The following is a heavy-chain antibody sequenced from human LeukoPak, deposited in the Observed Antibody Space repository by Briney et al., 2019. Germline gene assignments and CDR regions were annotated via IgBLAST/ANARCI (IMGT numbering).Heavy chain of an antibody. Sequence: GGSLRLSCAASGFTFSSYSMNWVRQAPGKGLEWVSSISSSSSYIYYADSVKGRFTISRDNSKNTLYLQMNSLRVEDTAVYYCAKGGGSGSPGDFDYWGQGALVTVSS. J-gene: IGHJ4*02. CDR1: GFTFSSYS. CDR3: AKGGGSGSPGDFDY. CDR2: ISSSSSYI. D-gene: IGHD3-10*01. V-gene: IGHV3-21*04.